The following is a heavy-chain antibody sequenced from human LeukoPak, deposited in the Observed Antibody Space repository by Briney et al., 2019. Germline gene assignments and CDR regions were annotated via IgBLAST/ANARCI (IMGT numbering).Heavy chain of an antibody. J-gene: IGHJ4*02. CDR3: ARVMSSGWYVDY. CDR2: INPNSGGT. CDR1: GYTFTGYY. Sequence: ASVKVSCNASGYTFTGYYMHWVRQAPGQGLEWMGWINPNSGGTNYAQKFQGRVTMTRDTSISTAYMELSRLRSDDTAVYYCARVMSSGWYVDYWGQGTLVTVSS. D-gene: IGHD6-19*01. V-gene: IGHV1-2*02.